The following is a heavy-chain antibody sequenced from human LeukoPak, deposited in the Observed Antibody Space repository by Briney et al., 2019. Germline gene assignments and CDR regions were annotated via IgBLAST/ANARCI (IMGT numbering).Heavy chain of an antibody. CDR1: GFIFSNNI. Sequence: PGGSLRLSCAASGFIFSNNIMNWVRQAPGKGLEWVSVISADGGDIYYADSVNGRFTISRDNSKNPLHLQMDSLRAEDTAVYYCAKDPPHSDRSIYSDNSWGQGTLVTVSS. CDR3: AKDPPHSDRSIYSDNS. CDR2: ISADGGDI. V-gene: IGHV3-23*01. D-gene: IGHD3-22*01. J-gene: IGHJ4*02.